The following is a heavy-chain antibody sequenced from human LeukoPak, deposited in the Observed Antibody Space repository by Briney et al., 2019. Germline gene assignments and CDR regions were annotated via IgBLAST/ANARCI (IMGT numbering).Heavy chain of an antibody. CDR1: GFTFSSYS. V-gene: IGHV3-48*01. J-gene: IGHJ4*02. CDR2: ISSSSSTI. Sequence: GGSLRLSCAASGFTFSSYSMNWVRQAPGKGLEWVSYISSSSSTIYYADSVKGRFTISRDNAKNSLYLQMNSLRAEDTAVYYCARRTYYYGSGSYYIDYWGQGTLVTVSS. D-gene: IGHD3-10*01. CDR3: ARRTYYYGSGSYYIDY.